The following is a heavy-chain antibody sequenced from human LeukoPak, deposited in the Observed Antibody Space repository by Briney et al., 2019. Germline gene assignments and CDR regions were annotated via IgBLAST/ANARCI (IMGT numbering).Heavy chain of an antibody. CDR2: INHSGST. CDR3: ARRGRRVIVVVTASGYFDY. CDR1: GGSFSGYY. Sequence: PSETLSLTCAVYGGSFSGYYWSWIRQPPGKGLEWIGEINHSGSTNYNPSLKSRVTISVDTSKNQFSLKLSSVTAADTAEYYCARRGRRVIVVVTASGYFDYWGQGTLVTVSS. D-gene: IGHD3-22*01. V-gene: IGHV4-34*01. J-gene: IGHJ4*02.